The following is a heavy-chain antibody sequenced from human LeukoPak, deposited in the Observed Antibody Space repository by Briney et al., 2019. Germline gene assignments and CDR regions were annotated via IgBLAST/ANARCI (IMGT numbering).Heavy chain of an antibody. D-gene: IGHD6-13*01. J-gene: IGHJ4*02. CDR2: IIPIFGTA. CDR3: AREGTAADFDY. CDR1: GGTFSSYA. V-gene: IGHV1-69*01. Sequence: ASVTVSCKASGGTFSSYAISWVRQAPGQGLEWMGGIIPIFGTANYAQKFQGRVTITADESTSTAYMELSSLRSEDTAVYYCAREGTAADFDYWGQGTLVTVSS.